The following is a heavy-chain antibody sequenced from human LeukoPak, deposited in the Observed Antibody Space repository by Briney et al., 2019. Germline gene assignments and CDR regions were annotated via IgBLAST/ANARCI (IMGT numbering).Heavy chain of an antibody. V-gene: IGHV3-53*01. CDR1: GFIVSNNY. CDR3: ASLKGLFDYFDY. Sequence: KTGGSLRLSCVASGFIVSNNYMSWVRQAPGKGLGWVSVLYNAGTTYYADSVKGRFTISRDNSKNTLYLQMYSLRAEDTAVYYCASLKGLFDYFDYWGQGILVTVYS. D-gene: IGHD3-22*01. CDR2: LYNAGTT. J-gene: IGHJ4*02.